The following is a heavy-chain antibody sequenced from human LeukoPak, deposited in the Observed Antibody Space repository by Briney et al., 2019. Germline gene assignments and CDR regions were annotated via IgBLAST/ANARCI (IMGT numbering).Heavy chain of an antibody. D-gene: IGHD3-22*01. J-gene: IGHJ4*02. CDR2: IKSKTDGGTT. CDR3: TTAYYYDSSGYYYLY. V-gene: IGHV3-15*01. Sequence: GGSLRLSCAASGFSFSNAWMSWVRQAPGKGLEWVGRIKSKTDGGTTDYAAPVKGRFTISRDDSKNTLYLQTNSLKTEDTAVYYCTTAYYYDSSGYYYLYWGQGTLVTVSS. CDR1: GFSFSNAW.